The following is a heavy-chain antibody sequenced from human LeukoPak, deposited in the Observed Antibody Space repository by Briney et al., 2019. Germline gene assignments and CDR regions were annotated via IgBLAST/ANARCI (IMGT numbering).Heavy chain of an antibody. CDR3: ARDHQIQLWSSDLSGWYYYGMDV. CDR2: ISSSGSTI. J-gene: IGHJ6*02. CDR1: GFTFSSYE. V-gene: IGHV3-48*03. D-gene: IGHD5-18*01. Sequence: GGSLRLSCAASGFTFSSYEMNWVRQAPGKGLEWVSYISSSGSTIYYADSVKGRFTISRDNAKNSLYLQMNSLRAEDTAVYYCARDHQIQLWSSDLSGWYYYGMDVWGQGTTVTVSS.